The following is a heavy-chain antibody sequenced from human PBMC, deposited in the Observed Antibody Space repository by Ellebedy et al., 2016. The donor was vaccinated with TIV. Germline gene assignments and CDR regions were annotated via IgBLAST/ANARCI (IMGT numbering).Heavy chain of an antibody. Sequence: SVKVSXXASGGTFSSYAISWVRQAPGQGLEWMGGIIPIFGTANYAQKFQGRVTITADESTSTAYMELSSLRSEDTAVYYCAREGHYYDSSGPDYWGQGTLVTVSS. D-gene: IGHD3-22*01. CDR1: GGTFSSYA. CDR3: AREGHYYDSSGPDY. CDR2: IIPIFGTA. V-gene: IGHV1-69*13. J-gene: IGHJ4*02.